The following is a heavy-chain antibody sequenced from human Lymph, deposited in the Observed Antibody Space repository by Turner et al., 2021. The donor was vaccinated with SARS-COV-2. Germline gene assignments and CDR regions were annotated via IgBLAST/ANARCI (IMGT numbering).Heavy chain of an antibody. Sequence: QVQLVQSGAKEKKPGSSVKVSCKASGGTFSTYVISWVRQAPGQGLEWMGGIIPILGIANYAQKFQGRVTITADKSTGTAYMELSSLRSEDTAVYHCARRHSGNYDAFDIWGQGTMVTVSS. V-gene: IGHV1-69*10. D-gene: IGHD1-26*01. CDR1: GGTFSTYV. CDR2: IIPILGIA. CDR3: ARRHSGNYDAFDI. J-gene: IGHJ3*02.